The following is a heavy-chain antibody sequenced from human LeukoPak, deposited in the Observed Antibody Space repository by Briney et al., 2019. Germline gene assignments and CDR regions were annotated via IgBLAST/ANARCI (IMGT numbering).Heavy chain of an antibody. D-gene: IGHD3-22*01. CDR3: ARDRIYYYDSSGYRYYFDY. Sequence: GGSLRLSCAASGFTFSSYSMNWVRQPPGKGLEWVSFISSSSSYIYYADSMKGRFTISRDNAKNSLYLQMNSLRAEDTAMYYCARDRIYYYDSSGYRYYFDYWGQGTLVTVSS. V-gene: IGHV3-21*01. CDR1: GFTFSSYS. J-gene: IGHJ4*02. CDR2: ISSSSSYI.